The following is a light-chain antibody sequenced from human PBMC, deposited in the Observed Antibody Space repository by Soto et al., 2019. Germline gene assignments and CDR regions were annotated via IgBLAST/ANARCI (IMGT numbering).Light chain of an antibody. CDR3: QSSDSSLSGGV. V-gene: IGLV1-40*01. CDR1: SSNIGAGYD. J-gene: IGLJ3*02. Sequence: QSVLTQPPSVSGAPGQRVTISCTGSSSNIGAGYDVHWYQQLPGTAPKLLIYGNSNRPSGVPDRFSGSKSGTSASLAITGLQAEDEADYYCQSSDSSLSGGVFGGGTK. CDR2: GNS.